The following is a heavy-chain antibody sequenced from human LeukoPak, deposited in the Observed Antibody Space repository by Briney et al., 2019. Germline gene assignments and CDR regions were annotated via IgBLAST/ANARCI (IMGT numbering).Heavy chain of an antibody. CDR3: ARALGYQLLSWWFDP. Sequence: ASVKVSCKASGYTFTSSVISWVRQAPGQGLEWMGWISPYNDNTNCAQKLQGRVTMTTDTSTSTAYMELRSLRSDDTAVYYCARALGYQLLSWWFDPWGQGTLVTVSS. J-gene: IGHJ5*02. CDR2: ISPYNDNT. V-gene: IGHV1-18*01. D-gene: IGHD2-2*01. CDR1: GYTFTSSV.